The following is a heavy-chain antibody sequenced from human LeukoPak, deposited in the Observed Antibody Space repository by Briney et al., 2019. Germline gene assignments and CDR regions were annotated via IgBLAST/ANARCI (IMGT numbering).Heavy chain of an antibody. Sequence: GASVKVPCKASGYTFTSYGISWVRQAPGQGLEWMGWISAYNGNTNYAQKLQGRVTMTTDTSTSTAYMELRSLRSDDTAVYYCARDAFYYYGSGSYDPRFDYWGQGTLVTVSS. CDR2: ISAYNGNT. CDR1: GYTFTSYG. D-gene: IGHD3-10*01. V-gene: IGHV1-18*04. CDR3: ARDAFYYYGSGSYDPRFDY. J-gene: IGHJ4*02.